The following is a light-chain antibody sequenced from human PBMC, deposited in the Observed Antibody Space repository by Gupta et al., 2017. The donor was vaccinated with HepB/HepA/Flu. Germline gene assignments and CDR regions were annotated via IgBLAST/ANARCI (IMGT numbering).Light chain of an antibody. V-gene: IGKV3-20*01. Sequence: FRQGPVRLQLSAVARATLSCRASQTVSSSNLAWYQQKPGQAPRLLIYGISNRATGIPDRFSGSGSGTDFTLTISRLEPEDFAVYYCQYHDDSRLYTFGQGTRLEI. CDR1: QTVSSSN. CDR3: QYHDDSRLYT. J-gene: IGKJ2*01. CDR2: GIS.